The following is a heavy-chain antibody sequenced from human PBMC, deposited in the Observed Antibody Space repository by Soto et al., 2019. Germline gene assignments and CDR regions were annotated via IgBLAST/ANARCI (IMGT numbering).Heavy chain of an antibody. CDR1: GCTFSSYG. J-gene: IGHJ5*02. V-gene: IGHV3-48*01. Sequence: GGCLRLSCAASGCTFSSYGMNWVRQAPGKGLEWVSYISSSSSTIYYADSVKGRFTISRDNAKNSLYLQMNSLRAEDTAVYYCARSSSSWPNWFDPWGQGTLVTVS. D-gene: IGHD6-13*01. CDR3: ARSSSSWPNWFDP. CDR2: ISSSSSTI.